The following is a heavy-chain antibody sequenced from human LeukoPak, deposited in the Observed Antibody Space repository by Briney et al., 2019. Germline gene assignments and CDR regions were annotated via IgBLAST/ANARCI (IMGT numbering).Heavy chain of an antibody. CDR3: ARVPRGYYVNYYYYYMDV. Sequence: SETLSLTCTVSGGSISSYYWSWIRQPPGKGLEWIGYIYYSGSTNYNPSLKSRVTISVDTSKNQFSLKLSSVTAADTAVYYCARVPRGYYVNYYYYYMDVWGKGTTVTVSS. CDR1: GGSISSYY. D-gene: IGHD1-26*01. CDR2: IYYSGST. V-gene: IGHV4-59*01. J-gene: IGHJ6*03.